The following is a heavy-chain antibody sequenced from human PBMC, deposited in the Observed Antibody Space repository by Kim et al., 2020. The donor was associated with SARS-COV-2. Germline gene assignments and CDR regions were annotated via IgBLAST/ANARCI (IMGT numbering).Heavy chain of an antibody. CDR2: ISYDGSNK. CDR1: GFTFSSYA. Sequence: GGSLRLSCAASGFTFSSYAMHWVRQAPGKGLEWVAVISYDGSNKYYADSVKGRFTISRDNSKNTLYLQMNSLRAEDTAVYYCARAHSGSYWSWFDPWGQGTLVTVSS. V-gene: IGHV3-30-3*01. D-gene: IGHD1-26*01. CDR3: ARAHSGSYWSWFDP. J-gene: IGHJ5*02.